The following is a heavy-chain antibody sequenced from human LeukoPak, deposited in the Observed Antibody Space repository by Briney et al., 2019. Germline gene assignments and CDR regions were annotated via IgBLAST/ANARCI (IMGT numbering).Heavy chain of an antibody. D-gene: IGHD4-17*01. CDR1: GFTFGSYA. CDR3: AKYQIHYGDYDAY. V-gene: IGHV3-23*01. Sequence: GGSLRLSCAASGFTFGSYAMSWVRQAPGKGLEWVSAISGSGGSTYYADSVKGRFTISRDNSKNTLYLQMNSLRAEDTAVYYCAKYQIHYGDYDAYWGQGTLVTVSS. J-gene: IGHJ4*02. CDR2: ISGSGGST.